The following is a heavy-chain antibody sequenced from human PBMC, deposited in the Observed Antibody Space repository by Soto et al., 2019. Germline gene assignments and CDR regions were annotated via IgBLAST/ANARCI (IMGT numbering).Heavy chain of an antibody. CDR1: VFTCSSYA. J-gene: IGHJ4*02. D-gene: IGHD6-6*01. CDR3: AKDPAGQTRLPDY. Sequence: PWGALRLCGAASVFTCSSYAMSWVRQAPGKGLEWVSAISGSGGSTYYADSVKGRLTISRDNSKNTLYLQMNSLRAEDTAVYYCAKDPAGQTRLPDYWGQGTLVTVFS. CDR2: ISGSGGST. V-gene: IGHV3-23*01.